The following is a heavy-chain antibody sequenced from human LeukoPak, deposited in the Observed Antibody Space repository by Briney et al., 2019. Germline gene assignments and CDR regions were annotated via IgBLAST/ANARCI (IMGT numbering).Heavy chain of an antibody. D-gene: IGHD6-13*01. Sequence: ASVKVSCKASGYTFSNYGISWVRQAPGQGLEWMGWISAYNGDTNYAQKLQGRVTLTTDTSTSTAYMELRSLRSDDTAVYYCARTLYIAAAPGGFDYWGQGTLVTVSS. V-gene: IGHV1-18*01. J-gene: IGHJ4*02. CDR2: ISAYNGDT. CDR3: ARTLYIAAAPGGFDY. CDR1: GYTFSNYG.